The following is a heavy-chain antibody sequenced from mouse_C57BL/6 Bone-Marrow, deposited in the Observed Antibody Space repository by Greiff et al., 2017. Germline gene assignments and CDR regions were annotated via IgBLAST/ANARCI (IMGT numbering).Heavy chain of an antibody. J-gene: IGHJ4*01. CDR1: GYTFTDYY. D-gene: IGHD2-12*01. CDR3: ARKLYYYAMDY. CDR2: INPYNGGT. V-gene: IGHV1-19*01. Sequence: VQLQQSGPVLVKPGASVKMSCKASGYTFTDYYMNWVKQSHGKSLEWIGVINPYNGGTSYNQKFKGKATLTVDKSSSTAYMELNSLTSEDSAVYYCARKLYYYAMDYWGQGTSVTVSS.